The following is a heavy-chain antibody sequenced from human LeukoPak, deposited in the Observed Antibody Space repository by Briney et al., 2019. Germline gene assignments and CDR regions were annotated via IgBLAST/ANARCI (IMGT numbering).Heavy chain of an antibody. CDR1: GFTFSSYA. J-gene: IGHJ4*02. CDR3: ARIWFGELLRERGYYFDY. CDR2: ISGSGGST. V-gene: IGHV3-23*01. Sequence: GGSLRLSCAASGFTFSSYAMNWVRQAPGKGLEWVSVISGSGGSTYYADSVKGRFTISRDNSKNTLYLQMNSLRAEDTAVYYCARIWFGELLRERGYYFDYWGQGTLVTVSS. D-gene: IGHD3-10*01.